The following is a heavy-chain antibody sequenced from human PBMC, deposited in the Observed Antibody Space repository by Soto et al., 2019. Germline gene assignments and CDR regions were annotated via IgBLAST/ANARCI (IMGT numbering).Heavy chain of an antibody. CDR3: AREMLRGVRFDY. CDR1: GFTFSSYE. Sequence: GGSLRLSCAASGFTFSSYERNWVRQAPGKGLEWVSYISSSGSTIYYADSVKGRFTISRDNANNSLYLQMNSLRAEDTAVYYCAREMLRGVRFDYWGQGTLVTVSS. J-gene: IGHJ4*02. CDR2: ISSSGSTI. D-gene: IGHD3-10*01. V-gene: IGHV3-48*03.